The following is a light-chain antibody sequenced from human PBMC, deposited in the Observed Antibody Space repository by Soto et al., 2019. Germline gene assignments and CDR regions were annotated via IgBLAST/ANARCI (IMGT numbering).Light chain of an antibody. CDR2: GAS. Sequence: EIVMTQCPATLSVSPGERATLSCRASQSFSSNLAWYQRKPGQAPRLLIYGASTRATGIPARFSGSGSGTEFTLTISRLQSEAFAAYYCQQYNNWPDTFGQGTKVDIK. CDR1: QSFSSN. V-gene: IGKV3-15*01. J-gene: IGKJ2*01. CDR3: QQYNNWPDT.